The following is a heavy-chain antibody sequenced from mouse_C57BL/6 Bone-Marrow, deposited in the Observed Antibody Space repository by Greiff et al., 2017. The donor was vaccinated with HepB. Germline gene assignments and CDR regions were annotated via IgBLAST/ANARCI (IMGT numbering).Heavy chain of an antibody. V-gene: IGHV3-6*01. Sequence: DVKLQESGPGLVKPSQSLSLTCSVTGYSITSGYYWNWIRQFPGNKLEWMGYISYDGSNNYNPSPKNRISITRDTSKNPFFLKLNSVTTEDTATYYCARGIATVVAKKDYYAMDYWGQGTSVTVSS. CDR3: ARGIATVVAKKDYYAMDY. CDR2: ISYDGSN. CDR1: GYSITSGYY. D-gene: IGHD1-1*01. J-gene: IGHJ4*01.